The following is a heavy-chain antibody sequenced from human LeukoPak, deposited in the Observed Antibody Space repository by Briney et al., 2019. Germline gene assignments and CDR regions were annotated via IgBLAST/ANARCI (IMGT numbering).Heavy chain of an antibody. V-gene: IGHV5-51*01. D-gene: IGHD5-12*01. J-gene: IGHJ4*02. CDR1: GYTFTSFW. CDR2: IFPADSNT. Sequence: GESLKISCKGSGYTFTSFWIGWVRQMPGKGLEWLGMIFPADSNTAYSPSFQGQVTLSADKSISTAYLQWSSLKASDTAIYYCARRASGYDDYWGRGTLVTVSS. CDR3: ARRASGYDDY.